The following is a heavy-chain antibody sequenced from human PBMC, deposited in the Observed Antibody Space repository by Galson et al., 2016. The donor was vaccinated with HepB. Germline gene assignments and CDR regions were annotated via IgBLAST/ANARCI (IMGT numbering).Heavy chain of an antibody. Sequence: SVKVSCKASGYTFISYDVHWVRQATGQGLEWMGWMNPDTGNTGYAQKFQGRVTMTRNTSINTAYMELSSLTSEDTAVYYCAKGLTTVTTEVDYWGQGTLVTVSS. CDR1: GYTFISYD. CDR3: AKGLTTVTTEVDY. V-gene: IGHV1-8*01. J-gene: IGHJ4*02. D-gene: IGHD4-17*01. CDR2: MNPDTGNT.